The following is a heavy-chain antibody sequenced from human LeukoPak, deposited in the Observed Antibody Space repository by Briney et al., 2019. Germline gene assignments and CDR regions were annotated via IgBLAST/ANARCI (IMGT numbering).Heavy chain of an antibody. J-gene: IGHJ6*02. CDR1: GGTFSSYA. CDR2: IIPILGIA. V-gene: IGHV1-69*04. CDR3: ARNGSPTPDITYYYYYGMDV. Sequence: SVKVSCKASGGTFSSYAISWVRQAPGQGLEWMGRIIPILGIANYAQKFQGRVTITADKSTSTAYMELSSLRSEDTAVYYCARNGSPTPDITYYYYYGMDVWGQGTTVTVSS.